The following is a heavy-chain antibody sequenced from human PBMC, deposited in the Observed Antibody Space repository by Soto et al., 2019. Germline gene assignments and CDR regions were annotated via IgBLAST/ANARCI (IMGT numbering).Heavy chain of an antibody. V-gene: IGHV3-21*06. CDR1: GFTFTRYS. Sequence: LRLSCAASGFTFTRYSMNWVRQAPGKGLEWVSSISSTTHYIYYADSMRGRFTISRDNAKNAVYLEMNSLRAEDTAVYYCARESEDLTSNFDYWGQGTLVTVSS. CDR3: ARESEDLTSNFDY. J-gene: IGHJ4*02. CDR2: ISSTTHYI.